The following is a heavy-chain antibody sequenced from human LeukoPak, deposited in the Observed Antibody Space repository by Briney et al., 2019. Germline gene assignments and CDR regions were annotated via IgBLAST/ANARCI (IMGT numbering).Heavy chain of an antibody. CDR1: GDSISSNNW. D-gene: IGHD3-22*01. CDR3: ACLTTADAFDI. V-gene: IGHV4-4*02. Sequence: PSGTLSLTCAVSGDSISSNNWWSWVRQPPGKGLEWIGEIYHTGSTNYNPSLKSRVTISVDTSKNQFSLKLSSVTAADTAVYYCACLTTADAFDIWGQGTMVTVSS. CDR2: IYHTGST. J-gene: IGHJ3*02.